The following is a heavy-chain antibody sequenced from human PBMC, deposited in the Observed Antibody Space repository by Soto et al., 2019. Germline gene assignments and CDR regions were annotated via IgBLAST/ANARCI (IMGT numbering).Heavy chain of an antibody. D-gene: IGHD5-18*01. CDR2: ISAYNGNT. V-gene: IGHV1-18*01. CDR3: ARDVGYGLIDY. CDR1: GYTFTSYS. Sequence: QVQLVQSGAEVKKPGASVKVSYKGSGYTFTSYSISWVRQAPGQGLEWMGWISAYNGNTYHARKLQGRITMTTDTSTSTAYMELRSLRSDDTAVYYCARDVGYGLIDYWGQGTLVTVSS. J-gene: IGHJ4*02.